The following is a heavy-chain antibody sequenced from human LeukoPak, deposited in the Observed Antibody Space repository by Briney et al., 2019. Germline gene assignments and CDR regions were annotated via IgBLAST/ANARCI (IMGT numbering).Heavy chain of an antibody. CDR1: GFTFSSYA. J-gene: IGHJ5*02. CDR2: ISYDGSNK. CDR3: ARDRARGIVVVPAAMGFDP. Sequence: GGSLRLSCAASGFTFSSYAMHWVRQAPGEGLEWVAVISYDGSNKYYADSVKGRFTISRDNSKNTLYLQMNSLRAEDTAVYYCARDRARGIVVVPAAMGFDPWGQGTLVTVSS. D-gene: IGHD2-2*01. V-gene: IGHV3-30-3*01.